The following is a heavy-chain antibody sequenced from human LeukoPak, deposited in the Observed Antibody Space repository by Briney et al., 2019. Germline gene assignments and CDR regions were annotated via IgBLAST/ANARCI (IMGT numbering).Heavy chain of an antibody. Sequence: SQTLSLTCTVSGASITSCNSYWSWIRQPPGKGLEWIGYIYYSGTTYYNPSLKSRVSMSVDTSENQFSLKLNSVTAADTAVYYCARSPYFDFWAGYYDLDCWGQGTLVTVSS. J-gene: IGHJ4*02. D-gene: IGHD3-3*01. CDR3: ARSPYFDFWAGYYDLDC. CDR2: IYYSGTT. CDR1: GASITSCNSY. V-gene: IGHV4-30-4*08.